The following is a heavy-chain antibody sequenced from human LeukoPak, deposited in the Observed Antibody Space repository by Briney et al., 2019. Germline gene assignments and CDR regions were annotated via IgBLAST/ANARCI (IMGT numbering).Heavy chain of an antibody. V-gene: IGHV1-69*01. CDR2: IIPIFGTA. D-gene: IGHD1-14*01. CDR3: ARGYPVLLAFDI. CDR1: GGTFSSYA. Sequence: ASVKVSCKASGGTFSSYAISWVRQAPGQGLEWMGGIIPIFGTANYAQKFQGRVTITADESTSTAYMELSSLRSEDTAVYYCARGYPVLLAFDIWGQGTMVTVSS. J-gene: IGHJ3*02.